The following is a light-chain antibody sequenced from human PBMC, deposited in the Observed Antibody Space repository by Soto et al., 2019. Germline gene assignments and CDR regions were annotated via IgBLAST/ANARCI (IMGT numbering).Light chain of an antibody. CDR1: SSDVGAYYS. J-gene: IGLJ2*01. CDR3: SSYAGNYAVL. CDR2: DVN. V-gene: IGLV2-11*01. Sequence: QSALTQPRSVSGSPGQSVTISCTGTSSDVGAYYSVSWYQQHPGKAPKLMIYDVNERPSGVPDRFSGSKSGNAASLTISGLQADDEADSYCSSYAGNYAVLCGGGTKVTVL.